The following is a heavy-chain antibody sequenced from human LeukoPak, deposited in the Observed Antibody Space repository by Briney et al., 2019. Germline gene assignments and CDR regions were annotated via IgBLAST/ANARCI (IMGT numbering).Heavy chain of an antibody. V-gene: IGHV4-38-2*02. J-gene: IGHJ4*02. D-gene: IGHD4-17*01. CDR3: ARRRDYGDYFFDY. CDR2: IYDNGGT. Sequence: PSETLSLTCTVSGYSISSGNYWGWIRQPPGKGLEWIGSIYDNGGTYYNPSLKSRVTISVDTSKNQFSLKLSSVTAADTAFYYCARRRDYGDYFFDYWGQGTLVTVSS. CDR1: GYSISSGNY.